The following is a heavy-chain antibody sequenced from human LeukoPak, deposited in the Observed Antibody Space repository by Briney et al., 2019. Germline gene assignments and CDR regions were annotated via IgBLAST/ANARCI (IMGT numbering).Heavy chain of an antibody. D-gene: IGHD3-10*01. CDR1: GFTVSSNY. J-gene: IGHJ4*02. V-gene: IGHV3-53*01. CDR2: IYSGGST. Sequence: GGSLRLSCAASGFTVSSNYMSWVRQAPGKGLEWVSVIYSGGSTYYADSVKGRFTISRDNSKNTLYLQMNSLRAEDTAVYYCANGISGRPLDYWGQGTLVTVSS. CDR3: ANGISGRPLDY.